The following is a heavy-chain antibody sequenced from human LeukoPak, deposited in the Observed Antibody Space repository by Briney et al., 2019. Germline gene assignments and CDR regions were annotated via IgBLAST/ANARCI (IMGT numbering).Heavy chain of an antibody. Sequence: GGSLRLSFAASGFTLSSSWMHWVRQAPGKRLVWVSRIDSDGTDTKYADSVKGRFTISRDNAKNTLYLQMNSLTAEDTAVYYCARDRFWYPDYWGQGTLVTVSS. CDR2: IDSDGTDT. CDR1: GFTLSSSW. J-gene: IGHJ4*02. CDR3: ARDRFWYPDY. D-gene: IGHD6-13*01. V-gene: IGHV3-74*01.